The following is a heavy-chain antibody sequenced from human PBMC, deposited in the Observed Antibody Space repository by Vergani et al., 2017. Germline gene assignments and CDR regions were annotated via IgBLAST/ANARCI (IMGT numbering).Heavy chain of an antibody. J-gene: IGHJ3*02. CDR3: ARDPHYYGSSFDI. CDR1: GFTFSDYY. Sequence: QVQLVESGGGLVKPGGSLRLSCAASGFTFSDYYMSWIRPAPGKGLEWVSYISSSGSTIYYADSVKGRFTINRNNAKNSLYLQMNSLTAEDTAVYYCARDPHYYGSSFDIWGQGTMVTVSS. V-gene: IGHV3-11*01. CDR2: ISSSGSTI. D-gene: IGHD3-10*01.